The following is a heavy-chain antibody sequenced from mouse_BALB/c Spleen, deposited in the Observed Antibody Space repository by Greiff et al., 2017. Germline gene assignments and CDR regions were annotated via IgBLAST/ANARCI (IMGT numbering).Heavy chain of an antibody. D-gene: IGHD2-3*01. J-gene: IGHJ2*01. CDR1: GFTFSSYT. CDR2: ISSGGSYT. Sequence: EVLLVESGGGLVKPGGSLKLSCAASGFTFSSYTMPWVRQTPGKGLEWVATISSGGSYTYYPDSVKGRFTISRDNAKNTLDLQMSSLKSEDTAMYYCARGVIDGYSVCFDYWGQGTTLTVSS. V-gene: IGHV5-6-4*01. CDR3: ARGVIDGYSVCFDY.